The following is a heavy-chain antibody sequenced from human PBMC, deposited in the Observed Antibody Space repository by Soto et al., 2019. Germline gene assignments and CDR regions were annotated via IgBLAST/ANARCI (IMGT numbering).Heavy chain of an antibody. Sequence: GGSLRLSCAASGFTFSNAWMNWVRQAPGKGLEWVGRIKSKTDGGTTDYAAPVKGRFTISRDDSKNTLYLQMNSLKTEDTAEYYCTTGDTIFLYGMDVWGQGTTVTVSS. D-gene: IGHD3-9*01. V-gene: IGHV3-15*07. CDR2: IKSKTDGGTT. J-gene: IGHJ6*02. CDR1: GFTFSNAW. CDR3: TTGDTIFLYGMDV.